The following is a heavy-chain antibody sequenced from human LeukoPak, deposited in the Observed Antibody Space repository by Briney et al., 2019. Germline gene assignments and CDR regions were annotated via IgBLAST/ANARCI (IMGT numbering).Heavy chain of an antibody. J-gene: IGHJ2*01. CDR1: GFIFDDYA. V-gene: IGHV3-9*01. CDR3: AKDIAVAGMTFWYFDL. Sequence: GGSLRLSCAASGFIFDDYAMHWVRQVPGKGLEWVSGISWNSGSIGYADSVKGRFTISRDNAKNSLHLQMNSLRAEDTALYYCAKDIAVAGMTFWYFDLWGRGTLVTVSS. D-gene: IGHD6-19*01. CDR2: ISWNSGSI.